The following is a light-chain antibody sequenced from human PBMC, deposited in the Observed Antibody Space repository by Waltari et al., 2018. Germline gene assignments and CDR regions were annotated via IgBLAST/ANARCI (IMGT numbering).Light chain of an antibody. CDR1: SSDLGAYNY. CDR3: SSYSCSNNFYV. V-gene: IGLV2-8*01. J-gene: IGLJ1*01. CDR2: EVS. Sequence: QSALTQPPSASGSPGQSVTISCTGTSSDLGAYNYVSWYQQHPGKAPKLMIYEVSKRPSGVPDRFSGSNSGNTASLTVSGLHAEDEADYYCSSYSCSNNFYVFGTWTKVTVL.